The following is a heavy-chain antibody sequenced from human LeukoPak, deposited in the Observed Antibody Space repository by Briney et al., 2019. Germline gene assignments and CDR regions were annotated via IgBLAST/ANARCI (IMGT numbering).Heavy chain of an antibody. V-gene: IGHV3-30*02. CDR1: GFTFSSYG. CDR2: IRYDGSNK. D-gene: IGHD3-9*01. J-gene: IGHJ3*02. Sequence: PGGSLRLSCAASGFTFSSYGMHWVRQAPGKGLEWVAFIRYDGSNKYYADSVKGRFTISRDNSKNTLYLQMNSLRAEDTAVYYCANGGNYDILTDYYLRDAFDIWGQGTMVTVSS. CDR3: ANGGNYDILTDYYLRDAFDI.